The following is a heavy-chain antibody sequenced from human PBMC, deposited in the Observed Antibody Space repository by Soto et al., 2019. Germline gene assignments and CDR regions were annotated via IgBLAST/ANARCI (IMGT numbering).Heavy chain of an antibody. V-gene: IGHV3-23*01. Sequence: EVQLLESGGGLVQPGESLRLSCAASGFTFSSYAMSWVRQAPGKGLEWVSVISGSDDSTYYADSVKGRFTISRDNSKKTLYLQMNSLRAEDPAVYYCAKRSSSATFDYWGQGTLVPVSS. D-gene: IGHD6-6*01. CDR3: AKRSSSATFDY. J-gene: IGHJ4*02. CDR1: GFTFSSYA. CDR2: ISGSDDST.